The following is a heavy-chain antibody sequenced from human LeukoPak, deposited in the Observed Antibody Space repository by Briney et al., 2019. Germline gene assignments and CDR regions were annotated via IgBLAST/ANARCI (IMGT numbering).Heavy chain of an antibody. V-gene: IGHV1-2*02. D-gene: IGHD4-11*01. J-gene: IGHJ4*02. CDR3: ARDLPPNSNFDY. CDR2: INPNSGGT. Sequence: ASVKVSCKASGYTFTGYYMHWVRQAPGQGLEWMGWINPNSGGTNYAQKFQGRVTMTRDTSISTAYMELSRLRSDDTAVYYCARDLPPNSNFDYWSQGTLVTVSS. CDR1: GYTFTGYY.